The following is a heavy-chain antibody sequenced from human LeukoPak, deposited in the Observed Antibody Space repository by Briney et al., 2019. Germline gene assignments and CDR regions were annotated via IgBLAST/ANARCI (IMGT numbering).Heavy chain of an antibody. CDR3: ARLIVPAAIQGIYFYYYGMDV. CDR2: IYYSGST. V-gene: IGHV4-31*03. J-gene: IGHJ6*02. D-gene: IGHD2-2*02. Sequence: SETLSLTCTVSGGSISSGVYYWSWIRQHPGKGLEWIGYIYYSGSTYYNPSLKSRVTISVDTSKNQFSLKLSSVTAADTAVYYCARLIVPAAIQGIYFYYYGMDVWGQGTTVTVSS. CDR1: GGSISSGVYY.